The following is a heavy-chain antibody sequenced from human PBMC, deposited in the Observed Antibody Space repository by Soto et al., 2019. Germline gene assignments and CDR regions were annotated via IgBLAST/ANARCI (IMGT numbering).Heavy chain of an antibody. V-gene: IGHV3-7*01. Sequence: EVQLVESGGGLVQPGGSLRLSCAASGFTFSSYWMSWVRQAPGKGLEWVANIKQDGSEKYYVDSVKGRFTISRDNAKNSLYLQMNSLRAEDTAVYYCARDAPLYSSSRSPLDYWGQGTLVTVSS. CDR1: GFTFSSYW. D-gene: IGHD6-13*01. CDR2: IKQDGSEK. CDR3: ARDAPLYSSSRSPLDY. J-gene: IGHJ4*02.